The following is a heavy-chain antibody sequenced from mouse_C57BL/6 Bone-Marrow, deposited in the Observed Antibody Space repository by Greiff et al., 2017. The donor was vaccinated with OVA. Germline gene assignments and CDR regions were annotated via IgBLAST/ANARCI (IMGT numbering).Heavy chain of an antibody. CDR2: IDPSDSYT. V-gene: IGHV1-69*01. J-gene: IGHJ4*01. Sequence: VKLQQPGAELVMPGASVKLSCKASGYTFTSYWMHWVKQRPGQGLEWIGEIDPSDSYTNYNQKLKGKSTLTVDKSSSTAYMQLSSLTSEDSAVYYCAAYSNYGAMDYWGQGTSVTVSS. D-gene: IGHD2-5*01. CDR1: GYTFTSYW. CDR3: AAYSNYGAMDY.